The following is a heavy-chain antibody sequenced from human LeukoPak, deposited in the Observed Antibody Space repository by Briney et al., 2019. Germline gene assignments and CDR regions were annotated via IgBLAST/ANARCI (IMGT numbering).Heavy chain of an antibody. D-gene: IGHD3-16*01. CDR1: GGSFSGYY. CDR2: INHSGST. CDR3: ARGLRLLDY. Sequence: SETLSLTCAVYGGSFSGYYWSWIRQPPGKGLEWIGEINHSGSTNYNPSLKSRVTISVDTSKNQFSLKLSSVTAADTAVYYCARGLRLLDYWGQGTLVTVSS. V-gene: IGHV4-34*01. J-gene: IGHJ4*02.